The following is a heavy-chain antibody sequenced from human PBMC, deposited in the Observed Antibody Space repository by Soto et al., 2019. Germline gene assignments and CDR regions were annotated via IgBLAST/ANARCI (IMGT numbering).Heavy chain of an antibody. Sequence: ASVKVSCKASGYTFTSYGISWVRQAPGQGLEWMGWISAYNGNTNYAQKLQGRVTMTTDTSTSTAYMELRSLRSDDTAVYYCARSGPAYDFWSGGNWFDPWGQGTLVTVSS. CDR3: ARSGPAYDFWSGGNWFDP. D-gene: IGHD3-3*01. J-gene: IGHJ5*02. CDR1: GYTFTSYG. CDR2: ISAYNGNT. V-gene: IGHV1-18*04.